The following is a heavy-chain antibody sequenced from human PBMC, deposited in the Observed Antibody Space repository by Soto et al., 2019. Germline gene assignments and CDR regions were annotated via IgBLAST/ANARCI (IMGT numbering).Heavy chain of an antibody. CDR2: IDPTDSRT. J-gene: IGHJ4*02. Sequence: GESLKISCEASGYMFPIYHISWVRQMPGKGLEWVGKIDPTDSRTMYRPSSRARITISVDKSINTAYLEWGRLKASDTAMYYCARHDSNGDFDFCGQGTQVTV. V-gene: IGHV5-10-1*01. CDR1: GYMFPIYH. D-gene: IGHD2-8*01. CDR3: ARHDSNGDFDF.